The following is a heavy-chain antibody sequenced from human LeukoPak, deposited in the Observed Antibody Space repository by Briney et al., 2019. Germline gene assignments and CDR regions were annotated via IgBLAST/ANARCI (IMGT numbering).Heavy chain of an antibody. V-gene: IGHV3-74*01. CDR2: TNSDGSST. D-gene: IGHD1-26*01. Sequence: PGGSLRLSCAASGFTFSSYWMHWVRQAPGKGLVWVSRTNSDGSSTSYADSVKGRFTISRDNAKNTLYLQMNSLRAEDTAVYYCARDLLGNSGSYLRHPNGPPFDYWGQGTLVTVSS. J-gene: IGHJ4*02. CDR1: GFTFSSYW. CDR3: ARDLLGNSGSYLRHPNGPPFDY.